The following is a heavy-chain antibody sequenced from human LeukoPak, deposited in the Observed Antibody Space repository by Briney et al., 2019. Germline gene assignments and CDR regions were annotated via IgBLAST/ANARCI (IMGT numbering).Heavy chain of an antibody. CDR1: GSGYSISGGFY. CDR3: AGQFDSSGSYFY. J-gene: IGHJ4*02. D-gene: IGHD3-22*01. V-gene: IGHV4-38-2*02. CDR2: IYHTGST. Sequence: SETLSLTCTVSGSGYSISGGFYWGWIRQPPGKGLEWSGSIYHTGSTYYNPSLKSRATISVDTSKNQFSLKLKFVTAADTAVYYCAGQFDSSGSYFYWGQGTLVTVSS.